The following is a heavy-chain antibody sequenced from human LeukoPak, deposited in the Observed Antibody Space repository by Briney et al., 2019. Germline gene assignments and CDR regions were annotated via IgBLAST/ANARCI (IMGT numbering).Heavy chain of an antibody. CDR2: INHSGST. J-gene: IGHJ4*02. Sequence: SETLSLTCAVSGASISSNNWWSWVRQPPGKGLEWIGQINHSGSTNYNPSLGSRVTISADTSNNQFFLKLNSVTAADTAVYYCAGEDRNLGSWGQGTPVTVSS. CDR1: GASISSNNW. V-gene: IGHV4-4*02. D-gene: IGHD3-16*02. CDR3: AGEDRNLGS.